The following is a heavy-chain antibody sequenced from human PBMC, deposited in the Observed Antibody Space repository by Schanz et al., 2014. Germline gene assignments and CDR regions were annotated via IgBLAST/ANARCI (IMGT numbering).Heavy chain of an antibody. CDR2: IGGSGGST. D-gene: IGHD2-8*02. CDR3: ARDRDAGGYDS. CDR1: GFTFSSYL. Sequence: EVQLVESGGGLVQPGGSLTLSCAASGFTFSSYLMSWVRQAPGKGLEWVSGIGGSGGSTDYVDSVKGRFTISRDNSKNTVHLQMNSLRAEDTALYYCARDRDAGGYDSWGQGTLVTVSS. V-gene: IGHV3-23*04. J-gene: IGHJ5*01.